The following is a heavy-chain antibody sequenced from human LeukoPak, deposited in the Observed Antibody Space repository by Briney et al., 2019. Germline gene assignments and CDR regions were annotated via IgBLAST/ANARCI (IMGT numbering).Heavy chain of an antibody. CDR3: ARGSEDYYDSSARDYYYGMDV. J-gene: IGHJ6*02. Sequence: ASVKVSCTAPGGTFCSYAISCVREAPERGLECMVRIFLIVGIANYAQKFQGRVTITADKSTSTAYMELSSLRSEDTAVYYCARGSEDYYDSSARDYYYGMDVWGQGTTVTVS. CDR2: IFLIVGIA. V-gene: IGHV1-69*04. CDR1: GGTFCSYA. D-gene: IGHD3-22*01.